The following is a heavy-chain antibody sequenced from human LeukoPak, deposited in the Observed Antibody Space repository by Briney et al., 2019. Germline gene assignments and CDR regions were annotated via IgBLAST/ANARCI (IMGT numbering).Heavy chain of an antibody. Sequence: PGGSLRPSCAASGFTFSSYSMNWVRQAPGKGLEWVSYISSSSTIYYADSVKGRFTISRDNAKNSLYLQMNSLRAEDTAVYYCASFSGSYHSFDYWGQGTLVTVSS. J-gene: IGHJ4*02. CDR2: ISSSSTI. V-gene: IGHV3-48*01. D-gene: IGHD1-26*01. CDR3: ASFSGSYHSFDY. CDR1: GFTFSSYS.